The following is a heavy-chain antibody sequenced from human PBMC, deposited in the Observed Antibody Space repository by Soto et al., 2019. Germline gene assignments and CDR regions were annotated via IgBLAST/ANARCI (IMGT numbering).Heavy chain of an antibody. Sequence: QVQLVQSGAEVKKPGASVKVSCKASGYTFTSYAMHWVRQAPGQRLEWMGWINAGNGNTKYSQKFQGRVTITRDTSESTAYMELSSLRSEDTAVYYCASPDTGTGDDFDYWGQGTLVTVSS. CDR1: GYTFTSYA. CDR3: ASPDTGTGDDFDY. J-gene: IGHJ4*02. V-gene: IGHV1-3*01. D-gene: IGHD3-10*01. CDR2: INAGNGNT.